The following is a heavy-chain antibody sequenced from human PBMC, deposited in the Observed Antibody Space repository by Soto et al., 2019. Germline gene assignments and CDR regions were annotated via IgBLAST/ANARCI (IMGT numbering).Heavy chain of an antibody. Sequence: ASVKVSCKASGYTFTSYGISWVRQAPGQGLEWMGWISAYNGNTNYAQKLQGRVTMTTDTSTSTAYMELRSLRSDDTAVYYCARAPVLWFGSKKRATFDPWGQGTLVTVSS. CDR3: ARAPVLWFGSKKRATFDP. J-gene: IGHJ5*02. CDR2: ISAYNGNT. V-gene: IGHV1-18*01. CDR1: GYTFTSYG. D-gene: IGHD3-10*01.